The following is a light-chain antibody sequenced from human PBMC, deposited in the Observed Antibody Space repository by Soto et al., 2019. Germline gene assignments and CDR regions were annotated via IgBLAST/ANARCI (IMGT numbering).Light chain of an antibody. CDR2: EGS. CDR3: CSYAGSSTPPVV. CDR1: SSDVGSYNL. V-gene: IGLV2-23*01. J-gene: IGLJ2*01. Sequence: QSALTQPASVSGSPGQSITISCTGTSSDVGSYNLVSWYQQHPGKAPKLMIYEGSKRPSGVSNRFSGSKSGNTASLTISGLQAEDEAYYYCCSYAGSSTPPVVFGGGTKVTVL.